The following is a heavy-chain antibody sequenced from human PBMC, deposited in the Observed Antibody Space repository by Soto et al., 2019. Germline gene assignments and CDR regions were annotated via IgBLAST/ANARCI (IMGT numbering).Heavy chain of an antibody. Sequence: GGSLRLSCGGSGFIFSRYGMHWVRQAPGKGLEWVTGISYDGGERFYADSVKGRFTISRDNSKNRLDLQMSSLRPEDTAVYYCARDLPLYCRGDCNFDFWGQGTL. J-gene: IGHJ4*02. D-gene: IGHD2-21*02. CDR3: ARDLPLYCRGDCNFDF. CDR2: ISYDGGER. CDR1: GFIFSRYG. V-gene: IGHV3-30*03.